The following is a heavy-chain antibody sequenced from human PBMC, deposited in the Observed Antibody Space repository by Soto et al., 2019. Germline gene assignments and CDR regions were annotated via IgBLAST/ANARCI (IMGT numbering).Heavy chain of an antibody. CDR1: GFSFRTYT. J-gene: IGHJ4*02. Sequence: EVQLSESGGGLVQTGGSLRLSCAASGFSFRTYTMSWVRQAPGKGLEWLSVITASGATPSYAASVQGRFVLSRDNAMNTLYLHMNSLRVEDTAIYFCARARCSTTVCYVPDYWGRGTLVTVSS. CDR2: ITASGATP. D-gene: IGHD2-2*01. V-gene: IGHV3-23*01. CDR3: ARARCSTTVCYVPDY.